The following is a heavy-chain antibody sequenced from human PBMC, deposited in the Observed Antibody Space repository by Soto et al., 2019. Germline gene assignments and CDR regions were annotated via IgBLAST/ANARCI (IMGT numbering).Heavy chain of an antibody. V-gene: IGHV3-49*03. CDR2: IRSKAYGGTT. J-gene: IGHJ4*02. D-gene: IGHD3-9*01. Sequence: GVLRLSCTASGFTFGDYAMSWFRQAPGKGLEWVGFIRSKAYGGTTEYAASVKGRFTISRDDSKSIAYLQMNSLKTEDTAVYYCTRSENYYDILTGYYEPYYFDYWGQGTLVTVSS. CDR3: TRSENYYDILTGYYEPYYFDY. CDR1: GFTFGDYA.